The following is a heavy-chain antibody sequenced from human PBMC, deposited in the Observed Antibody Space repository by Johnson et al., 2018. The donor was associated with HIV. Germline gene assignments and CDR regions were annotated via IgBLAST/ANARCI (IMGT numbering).Heavy chain of an antibody. CDR1: GFTFSSSG. D-gene: IGHD2-2*01. CDR3: ARDPHGGYCSSSSCYGGDAFDI. Sequence: VQLVESGGGVVQPGTSLRLSCAASGFTFSSSGMNWVRQAPGKGLEWVSVIYSGGSTYYADSVKGRFTISRDNSKNTLYLQMNSLRAEDTAVYYCARDPHGGYCSSSSCYGGDAFDIWGQGTKVTVSS. J-gene: IGHJ3*02. V-gene: IGHV3-NL1*01. CDR2: IYSGGST.